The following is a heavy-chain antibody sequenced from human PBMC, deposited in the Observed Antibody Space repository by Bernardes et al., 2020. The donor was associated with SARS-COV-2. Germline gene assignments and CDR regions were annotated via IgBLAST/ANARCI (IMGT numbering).Heavy chain of an antibody. CDR3: AREAITIFGVGWFDP. CDR1: GFTFNTYT. J-gene: IGHJ5*02. Sequence: GGSLRLSCAASGFTFNTYTMNWVRQAPGKGLEWVSSITYDSTYTHYADSVKGRFTISRDNAKNSLYLQMSSLRAEDTAVYYCAREAITIFGVGWFDPWGQGTLVTVSS. CDR2: ITYDSTYT. V-gene: IGHV3-21*06. D-gene: IGHD3-3*01.